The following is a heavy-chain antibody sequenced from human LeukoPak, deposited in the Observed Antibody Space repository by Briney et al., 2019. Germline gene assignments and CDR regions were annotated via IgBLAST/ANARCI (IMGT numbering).Heavy chain of an antibody. CDR1: GFTFSNYA. CDR3: ARGDGNGYNFDY. D-gene: IGHD5-24*01. J-gene: IGHJ4*02. CDR2: ITTGGRP. V-gene: IGHV3-23*01. Sequence: PGGSLRLSCAASGFTFSNYAMSWVRQAPGKGLEWVSGITTGGRPYYADSVKGRFTISRDNSKNTVYLQMNSLKASDTAMYYCARGDGNGYNFDYWGQGTLVTVSS.